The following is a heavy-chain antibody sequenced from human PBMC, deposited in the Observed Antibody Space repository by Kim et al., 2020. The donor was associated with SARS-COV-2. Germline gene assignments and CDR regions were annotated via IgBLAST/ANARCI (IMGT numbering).Heavy chain of an antibody. V-gene: IGHV4-34*01. D-gene: IGHD3-22*01. Sequence: NPSLKSRVTISVDTSKNQFSLKLSSVTAADTAVYYCARGSVVVIPPHFDYWGQGTLVTVSS. CDR3: ARGSVVVIPPHFDY. J-gene: IGHJ4*02.